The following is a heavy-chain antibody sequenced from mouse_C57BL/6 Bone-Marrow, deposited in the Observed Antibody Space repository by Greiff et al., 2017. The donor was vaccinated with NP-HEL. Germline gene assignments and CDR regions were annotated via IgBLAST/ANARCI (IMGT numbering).Heavy chain of an antibody. CDR3: TTEGFITTVVDY. V-gene: IGHV14-4*01. Sequence: EVQLQQSGAELVRPGASVKLSCTASGFNIKDDYMHWVKQRPEQGLEWIGWIDPENGDTEYASKFQGKATITADTSSNTAYLQLSSLTSEDTAVYYRTTEGFITTVVDYWGQGTTLTVSS. D-gene: IGHD1-1*01. J-gene: IGHJ2*01. CDR1: GFNIKDDY. CDR2: IDPENGDT.